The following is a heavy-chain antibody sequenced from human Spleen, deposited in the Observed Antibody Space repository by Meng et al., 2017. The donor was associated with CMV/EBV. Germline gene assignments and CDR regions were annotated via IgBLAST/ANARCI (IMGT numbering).Heavy chain of an antibody. D-gene: IGHD6-13*01. CDR1: GFSVSNNY. CDR2: MYTGGNT. Sequence: GESLKISCAASGFSVSNNYMSWVRQAPGKGLEWVSIMYTGGNTKYADSVKGRFTISRDNSKNTLYLQMNSLRVEDTAIYYCARGMQPYYYYGMDVWGQGTTVTVSS. V-gene: IGHV3-53*01. J-gene: IGHJ6*02. CDR3: ARGMQPYYYYGMDV.